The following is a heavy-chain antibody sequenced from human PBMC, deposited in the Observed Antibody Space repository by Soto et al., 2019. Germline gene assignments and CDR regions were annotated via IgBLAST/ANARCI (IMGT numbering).Heavy chain of an antibody. CDR2: IIPMFRTV. J-gene: IGHJ4*02. V-gene: IGHV1-69*01. CDR3: TSFEEQWVIGGAYFDS. CDR1: GAGFGTST. D-gene: IGHD2-21*01. Sequence: QVQLVQPGAEVKKPGSSVKFSCKASGAGFGTSTISWVRRAPGQGLEWMGGIIPMFRTVNYAQKFQGRVTITADESTSIAYMELNSLRSEDTAVFYCTSFEEQWVIGGAYFDSWGQGTLVTVSS.